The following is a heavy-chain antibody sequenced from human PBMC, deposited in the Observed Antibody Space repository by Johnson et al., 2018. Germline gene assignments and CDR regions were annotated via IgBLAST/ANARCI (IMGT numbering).Heavy chain of an antibody. CDR1: GSTVSNTYMSNY. Sequence: VQLVESGGGLVQPGRSLRLSCAASGSTVSNTYMSNYMSWVRQAPGKGLEWVSMIFSGADTHYADSVKGRFTVSRDNSKNTLYLQMNSLRAEDTAVYYCAGRMCCGRPYMDVWGRGTTVTVSS. D-gene: IGHD1-14*01. CDR2: IFSGADT. J-gene: IGHJ6*03. V-gene: IGHV3-66*02. CDR3: AGRMCCGRPYMDV.